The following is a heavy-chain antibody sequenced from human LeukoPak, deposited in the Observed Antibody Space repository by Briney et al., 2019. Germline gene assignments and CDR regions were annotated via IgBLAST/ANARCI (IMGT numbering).Heavy chain of an antibody. CDR2: ISSSSSYI. J-gene: IGHJ3*02. Sequence: PGGSLRLSCAASGFTFSSYSMNWVRQAPGKGLEWVSPISSSSSYIYYADSVKGRFTISRDNAKNSLYLQMNSLRAEDTAVYYCARSGPEIVVADAFDIWGQGTMVTVSS. V-gene: IGHV3-21*01. D-gene: IGHD3-22*01. CDR3: ARSGPEIVVADAFDI. CDR1: GFTFSSYS.